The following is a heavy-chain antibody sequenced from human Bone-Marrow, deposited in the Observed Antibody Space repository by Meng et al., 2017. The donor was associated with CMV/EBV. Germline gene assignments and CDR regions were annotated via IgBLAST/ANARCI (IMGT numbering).Heavy chain of an antibody. V-gene: IGHV3-11*04. D-gene: IGHD3-22*01. Sequence: CAASGFNFREYYMSWIRQAPGKGLEWVSYISSSGSTIDYADSVKGRFTISRDNAKNSLYLQMNSLRAEDTAVYYCARSYYDSIGFDPWGQGTLVTVSS. CDR1: GFNFREYY. J-gene: IGHJ5*02. CDR3: ARSYYDSIGFDP. CDR2: ISSSGSTI.